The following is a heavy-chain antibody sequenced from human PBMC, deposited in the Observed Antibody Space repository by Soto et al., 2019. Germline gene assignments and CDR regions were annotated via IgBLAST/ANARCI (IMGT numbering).Heavy chain of an antibody. D-gene: IGHD1-26*01. V-gene: IGHV1-18*01. J-gene: IGHJ6*03. CDR1: GYTFTSYG. CDR2: ISAYNGNT. CDR3: ASGYYRYYYYYMDV. Sequence: GASVKVSCTASGYTFTSYGISWVRQAPGQGLEWMGWISAYNGNTNYAQKLQGRVTMTTDTSTSTAYMELRSLRSDDTAVYYCASGYYRYYYYYMDVWGKGTTVTVSS.